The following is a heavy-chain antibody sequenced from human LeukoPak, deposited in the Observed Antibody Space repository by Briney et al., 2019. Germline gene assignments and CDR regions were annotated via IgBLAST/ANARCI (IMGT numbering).Heavy chain of an antibody. D-gene: IGHD1-26*01. CDR2: INWSGGST. Sequence: GGSLRLSCAASGFIFDDYGMSWVRQAPGRGLEWVSSINWSGGSTAYANSVRGRFTISGDNAKNSLYLQMNSLRAEDTAVYYCARVGGEGIVGATFDYWGQGTLVTVSS. CDR3: ARVGGEGIVGATFDY. CDR1: GFIFDDYG. J-gene: IGHJ4*02. V-gene: IGHV3-20*04.